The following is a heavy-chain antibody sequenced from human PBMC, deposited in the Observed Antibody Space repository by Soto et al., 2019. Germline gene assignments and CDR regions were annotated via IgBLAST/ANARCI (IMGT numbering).Heavy chain of an antibody. D-gene: IGHD3-3*01. CDR3: ESDFAYFDS. CDR2: VYHTGRT. J-gene: IGHJ4*02. V-gene: IGHV4-61*01. Sequence: QVQLQESGPGLVKPSETLSLTCTVSGGSFKSGSYSWSWIRQPPGKGMELIGYVYHTGRTSYNPSLKSRVSISMDTSKTQFYLNLDSVTAADTAVYFCESDFAYFDSWGQGTLVTVSS. CDR1: GGSFKSGSYS.